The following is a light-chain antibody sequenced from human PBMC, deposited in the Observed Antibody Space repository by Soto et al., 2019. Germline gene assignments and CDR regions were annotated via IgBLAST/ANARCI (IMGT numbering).Light chain of an antibody. CDR1: SSNIGAGYD. Sequence: QSVLTQPPSVSGAPGQRVTISCTGSSSNIGAGYDVHWYQQLPGTAPKLLIYANSNRPSGVPDRFSGSKSGTSASLAITGLQAEDEADYYCQSYASSLSGWVFGGGTKVTVL. CDR2: ANS. CDR3: QSYASSLSGWV. J-gene: IGLJ3*02. V-gene: IGLV1-40*01.